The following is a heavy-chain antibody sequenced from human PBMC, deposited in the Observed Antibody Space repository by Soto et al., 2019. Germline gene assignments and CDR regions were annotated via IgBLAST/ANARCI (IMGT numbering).Heavy chain of an antibody. Sequence: EVQLLESGGGLVQPGGSLRLSCAASGFTFNTYVMNWVHQAAGKGLEWVSTISYSADKTHYADSVKGRFTISRDNSRDTLFLQMNSLRADDAAVYYCARRARTATTNWGAFDVWGQGTMVTVSS. CDR3: ARRARTATTNWGAFDV. CDR2: ISYSADKT. CDR1: GFTFNTYV. V-gene: IGHV3-23*01. J-gene: IGHJ3*01. D-gene: IGHD1-7*01.